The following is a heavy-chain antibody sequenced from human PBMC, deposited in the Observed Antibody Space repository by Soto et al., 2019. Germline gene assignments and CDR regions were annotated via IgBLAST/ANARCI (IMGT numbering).Heavy chain of an antibody. CDR1: GDSISPFS. CDR3: ARHGSTVDTEGAFDY. CDR2: ISYFGNT. J-gene: IGHJ4*02. Sequence: SETLSLTCTVSGDSISPFSWSWVRQPPGKGLQWIGYISYFGNTNYNPSLKSRVTISLDTSKNQFSLQLSPVTATDTAMYFCARHGSTVDTEGAFDYWGQGTLVTVSS. V-gene: IGHV4-59*08. D-gene: IGHD5-18*01.